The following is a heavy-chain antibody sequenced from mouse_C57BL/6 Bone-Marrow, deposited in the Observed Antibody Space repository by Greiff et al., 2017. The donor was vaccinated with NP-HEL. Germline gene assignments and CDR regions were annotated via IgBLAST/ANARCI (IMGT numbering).Heavy chain of an antibody. V-gene: IGHV14-4*01. CDR1: GFNIKDDY. CDR3: TTYVLYAYDPC. Sequence: EVQLQESGAELVRPGASVKLSCTASGFNIKDDYMHWVKQRPEQGLEWIGWIDPENGDTAYASKFQGKATLPADTSSNTAYLQLSSLPSEDTAVYYCTTYVLYAYDPCWGQGTTLTVSS. J-gene: IGHJ2*01. D-gene: IGHD2-2*01. CDR2: IDPENGDT.